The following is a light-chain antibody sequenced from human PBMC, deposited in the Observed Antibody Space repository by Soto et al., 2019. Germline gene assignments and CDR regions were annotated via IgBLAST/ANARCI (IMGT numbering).Light chain of an antibody. CDR1: QGISGW. Sequence: IQMTQSPSSVSASVGDRLTITCRASQGISGWLAWYQQKPGKAPNLLIYDASTLRNGVPSRFSGSGSGTYFTLTISNLQPEDFATYYCQQGNSFPLTFGGGTKVDIK. CDR3: QQGNSFPLT. CDR2: DAS. J-gene: IGKJ4*01. V-gene: IGKV1-12*01.